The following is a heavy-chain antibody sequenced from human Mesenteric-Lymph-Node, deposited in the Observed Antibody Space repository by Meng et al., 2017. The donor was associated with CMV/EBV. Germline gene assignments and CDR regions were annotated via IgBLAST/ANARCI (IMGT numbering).Heavy chain of an antibody. V-gene: IGHV1-2*02. CDR3: AREMDIVVVPAAPPGY. CDR1: GYPFTGYY. CDR2: INPNSGGT. Sequence: ASVKVSCKASGYPFTGYYIYWVRQAPGQGLEWMGWINPNSGGTNYAQKFQGRVTMTRDTSISTAYMELSRLRSDDTAVYYCAREMDIVVVPAAPPGYWGQGTLVTVSS. J-gene: IGHJ4*02. D-gene: IGHD2-2*03.